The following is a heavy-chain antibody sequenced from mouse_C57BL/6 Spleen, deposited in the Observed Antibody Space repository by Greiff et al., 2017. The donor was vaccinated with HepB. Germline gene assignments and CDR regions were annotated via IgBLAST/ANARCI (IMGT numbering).Heavy chain of an antibody. Sequence: QVQLQQPGAELVMPGASVKLSCKASGYTFTSYWMHWVKQRPGQGLEWIGEIDPSDSYTNYNQKFKGKSTLTVDKSSSTAYMQLSSLTSEDSAVYYCARGVYYGYPYYAMDYWGQGTSVTVSS. CDR2: IDPSDSYT. J-gene: IGHJ4*01. D-gene: IGHD2-2*01. V-gene: IGHV1-69*01. CDR3: ARGVYYGYPYYAMDY. CDR1: GYTFTSYW.